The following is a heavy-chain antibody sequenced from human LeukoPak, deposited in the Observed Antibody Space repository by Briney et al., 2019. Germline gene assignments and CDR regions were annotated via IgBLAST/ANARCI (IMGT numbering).Heavy chain of an antibody. J-gene: IGHJ3*02. V-gene: IGHV3-66*01. CDR3: AREGRWLPLHGAFDI. CDR2: IYSGGST. D-gene: IGHD5-24*01. CDR1: GFTVSSNY. Sequence: GGSLRLSCAASGFTVSSNYMSWVRQAPGKGLEWVSVIYSGGSTYYADSVKGRFTISRDNSKNTLYLQMNSLRAEDTAVYYCAREGRWLPLHGAFDIWGQGTMVTVSS.